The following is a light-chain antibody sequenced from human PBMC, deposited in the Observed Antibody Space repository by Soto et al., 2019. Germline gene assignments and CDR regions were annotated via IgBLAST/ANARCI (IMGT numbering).Light chain of an antibody. V-gene: IGKV3-15*01. CDR2: GAY. CDR3: QHHNYWPPKT. CDR1: QIVGNN. J-gene: IGKJ1*01. Sequence: EIVMTQSPATLSVSPGERTTLSCRASQIVGNNLAWYQQKPGQAPRLLIYGAYTRATGIPARFSGSGSGTDFTPPTSSLQPEDFAVYYCQHHNYWPPKTFGQGTKVDIK.